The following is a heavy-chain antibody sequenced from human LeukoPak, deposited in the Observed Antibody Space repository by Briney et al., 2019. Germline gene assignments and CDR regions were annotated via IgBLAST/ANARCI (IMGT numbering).Heavy chain of an antibody. Sequence: SVKVSCKASGGTFSSYAISWVRQAPGQGLEWMGGIIPIFGTANYAQKFQGRVTITVDKSTSTAYMELSSLRSEDTAVYYCARDQEWFGELSDYYYGMDVWGKGTTVTVSS. CDR3: ARDQEWFGELSDYYYGMDV. V-gene: IGHV1-69*06. D-gene: IGHD3-10*01. CDR2: IIPIFGTA. CDR1: GGTFSSYA. J-gene: IGHJ6*04.